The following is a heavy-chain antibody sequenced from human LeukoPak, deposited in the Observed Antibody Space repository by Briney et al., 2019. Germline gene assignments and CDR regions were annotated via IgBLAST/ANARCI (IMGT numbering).Heavy chain of an antibody. J-gene: IGHJ4*02. CDR1: GFTFSSYY. Sequence: GGSLRLSCAASGFTFSSYYMAWFRQAPGKGLEWVAVISYDGSNKYYADSVKGRFTISRDNSKNTLYLQMNSLRAEDTAVYYCAKDDHGEYWGQGTLVTVSS. V-gene: IGHV3-30*18. CDR2: ISYDGSNK. CDR3: AKDDHGEY. D-gene: IGHD3-10*01.